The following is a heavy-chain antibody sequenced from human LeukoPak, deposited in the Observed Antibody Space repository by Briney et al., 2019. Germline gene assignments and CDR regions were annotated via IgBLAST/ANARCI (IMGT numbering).Heavy chain of an antibody. V-gene: IGHV3-23*01. D-gene: IGHD4-23*01. CDR1: GFTFSSYG. CDR2: ISRSGANT. CDR3: AKGGNSREDYFDY. J-gene: IGHJ4*02. Sequence: GGSLRLSCAASGFTFSSYGMSWVRQAPGEGLEWVSAISRSGANTYYADSVKGRFTISRDNSKNTLYLQMNSLRAEDTAVYYCAKGGNSREDYFDYWGQGTLVTVSS.